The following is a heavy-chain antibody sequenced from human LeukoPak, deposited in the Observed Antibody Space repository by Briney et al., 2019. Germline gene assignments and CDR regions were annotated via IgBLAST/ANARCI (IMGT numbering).Heavy chain of an antibody. V-gene: IGHV3-15*01. Sequence: GGSLRLSCAASGSTFSDAWMSWVRNAWMSWVRQAPGRGLEWVGRIKSKGDGGTTDYAAPVKGRFTISRDDSKNTPYLQMNSLNTEDAAVYYCTTVGYGSFDYWGQGTLVTVSS. CDR2: IKSKGDGGTT. CDR3: TTVGYGSFDY. D-gene: IGHD3-10*01. J-gene: IGHJ4*02. CDR1: GSTFSDAWMSWVRNAW.